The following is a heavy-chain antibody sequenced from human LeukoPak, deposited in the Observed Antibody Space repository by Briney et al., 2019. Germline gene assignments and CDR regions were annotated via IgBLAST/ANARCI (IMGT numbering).Heavy chain of an antibody. D-gene: IGHD6-13*01. CDR1: GFTFSSYS. V-gene: IGHV3-21*01. J-gene: IGHJ4*02. CDR2: ISSSSAYI. Sequence: GGSLRLSCAASGFTFSSYSMNWVRQAPGKGLEWVSSISSSSAYIYYADSAKGRFTISRDNAKNSLYLQMNSLRAEDTAVYYCARPLDTYSSSSLNFDYWGQGTLVTVSS. CDR3: ARPLDTYSSSSLNFDY.